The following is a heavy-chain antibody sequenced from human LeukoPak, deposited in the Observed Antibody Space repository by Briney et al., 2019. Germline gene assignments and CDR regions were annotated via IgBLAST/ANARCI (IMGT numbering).Heavy chain of an antibody. J-gene: IGHJ5*02. Sequence: SETLSLTCAVYGGSFSGYYWSWIRQPPGKGLEWIGEINHSGSTNYNPSLKSRVTISVDTSKNQFSLKLSSVTAADAAVYYRARGNPRFRFVVVPAAKSWFDPWGQGTLVTVSS. CDR1: GGSFSGYY. CDR2: INHSGST. CDR3: ARGNPRFRFVVVPAAKSWFDP. V-gene: IGHV4-34*01. D-gene: IGHD2-2*01.